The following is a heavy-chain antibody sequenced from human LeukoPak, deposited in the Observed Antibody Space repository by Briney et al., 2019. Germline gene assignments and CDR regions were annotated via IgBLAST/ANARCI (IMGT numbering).Heavy chain of an antibody. Sequence: GGSLRLSCAASGFTFTTYTMNWVRQAPGRGLEWVSYIRSSGSSIFYADSVKGRFTVSRDNAKNSLYLQMSSLRAEDTALYYCARDSGNGGSIDYWGQGTLVTVSS. CDR3: ARDSGNGGSIDY. CDR1: GFTFTTYT. CDR2: IRSSGSSI. V-gene: IGHV3-48*01. J-gene: IGHJ4*02. D-gene: IGHD2-15*01.